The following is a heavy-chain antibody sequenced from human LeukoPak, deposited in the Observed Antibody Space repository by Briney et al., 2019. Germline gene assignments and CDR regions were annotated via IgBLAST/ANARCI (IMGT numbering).Heavy chain of an antibody. Sequence: GGSLRLSCAASGLTFSSYAMSWVRQAPGKGLEWVSAISGSGGTTYYADSVKGRFIISRDNSKNTLYLQMNSLRAEDTAVYFCAKGFYDFWSGYYSFDYWGQGTLVTVSS. CDR1: GLTFSSYA. D-gene: IGHD3-3*01. CDR2: ISGSGGTT. CDR3: AKGFYDFWSGYYSFDY. J-gene: IGHJ4*02. V-gene: IGHV3-23*01.